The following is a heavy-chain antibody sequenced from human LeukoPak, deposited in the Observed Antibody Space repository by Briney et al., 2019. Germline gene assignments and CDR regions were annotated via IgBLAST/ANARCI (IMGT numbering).Heavy chain of an antibody. CDR2: ISAYNGNT. V-gene: IGHV1-18*01. D-gene: IGHD3-22*01. CDR3: ARDRAWGNYYDSSGYYLSGPSY. CDR1: GYTFTSYG. J-gene: IGHJ4*02. Sequence: ASVKVSCKASGYTFTSYGISWVRQAPGQGLEWMGWISAYNGNTNYAQKLQGRVTMTTGTSTSTAYMELRSLRSDDTAVYYCARDRAWGNYYDSSGYYLSGPSYWGQGTLVTVSS.